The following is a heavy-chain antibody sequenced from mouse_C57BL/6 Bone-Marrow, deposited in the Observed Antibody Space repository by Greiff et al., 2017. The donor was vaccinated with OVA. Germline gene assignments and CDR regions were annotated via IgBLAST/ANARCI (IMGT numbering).Heavy chain of an antibody. J-gene: IGHJ3*01. CDR1: GFTFSNYW. Sequence: EVMLVESGGGLVQPGGSMKLSCVASGFTFSNYWMNWVRQSPEKGLEWVAQIRLKSDNYATHYAESVKGRFTISREDSKSSVYLQMNNLRAEDAGIYYCTGGGTTVVEAYWGQGTLVTVSA. V-gene: IGHV6-3*01. CDR3: TGGGTTVVEAY. CDR2: IRLKSDNYAT. D-gene: IGHD1-1*01.